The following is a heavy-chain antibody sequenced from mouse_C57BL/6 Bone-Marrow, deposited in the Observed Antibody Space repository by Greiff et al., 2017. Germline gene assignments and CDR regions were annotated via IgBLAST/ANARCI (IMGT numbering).Heavy chain of an antibody. J-gene: IGHJ2*01. Sequence: EVKLVESGGGLVKPGGSLKLSCAASGFTFSDYGMHWVRQAPEKGLEWVAYISSGSSTIYYADTVKGRFTISRDNAKNTLFLQMTSLRSEDTAMYYCARENYDAYFDYWGQGTTLTVSS. V-gene: IGHV5-17*01. CDR3: ARENYDAYFDY. CDR1: GFTFSDYG. D-gene: IGHD2-3*01. CDR2: ISSGSSTI.